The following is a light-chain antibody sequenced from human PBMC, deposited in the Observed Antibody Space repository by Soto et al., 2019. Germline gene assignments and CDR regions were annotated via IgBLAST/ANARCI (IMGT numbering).Light chain of an antibody. CDR3: TSYSSSRILL. J-gene: IGLJ2*01. CDR1: SSDVGGYKY. V-gene: IGLV2-14*01. Sequence: QSALTQPASVSGSPGQSITISCTGTSSDVGGYKYVSWYQQHPGKAPKLMIYDVSNRPLGVSNRFSASKSGNTASLTISGLQAEDEAYYYCTSYSSSRILLFGGGTKLTVL. CDR2: DVS.